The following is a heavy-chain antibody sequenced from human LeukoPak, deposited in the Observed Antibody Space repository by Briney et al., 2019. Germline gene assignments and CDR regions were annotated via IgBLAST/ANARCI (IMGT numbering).Heavy chain of an antibody. J-gene: IGHJ4*02. D-gene: IGHD3-16*01. CDR2: ISYDGSNK. V-gene: IGHV3-30*04. Sequence: GGSLRLSCTASEFTFSNYAMHWVRQAPGKGLEWVAVISYDGSNKYYGGSVKGRFTISRDNSKNTLYLQMNSLRAEDTAVYYCARVIETVWDFDYWGQGTLVTVSS. CDR3: ARVIETVWDFDY. CDR1: EFTFSNYA.